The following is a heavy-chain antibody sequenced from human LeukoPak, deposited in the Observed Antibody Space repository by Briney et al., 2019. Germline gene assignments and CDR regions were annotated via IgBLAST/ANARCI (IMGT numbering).Heavy chain of an antibody. Sequence: GGSLRLSCAASGFTFSSYAMSWVRQAPGKGLEWVSSISSSGSYIYYADSVKGRFTISRDNAKNSLYLQMNSLRAEDTAMYYCARDAGYCSGGSCFWDAFDIWGQGTMVTVSS. CDR3: ARDAGYCSGGSCFWDAFDI. CDR1: GFTFSSYA. V-gene: IGHV3-21*01. CDR2: ISSSGSYI. D-gene: IGHD2-15*01. J-gene: IGHJ3*02.